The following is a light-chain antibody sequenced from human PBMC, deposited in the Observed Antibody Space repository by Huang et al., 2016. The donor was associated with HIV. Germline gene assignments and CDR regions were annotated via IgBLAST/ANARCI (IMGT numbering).Light chain of an antibody. CDR3: QQYVRSPFT. V-gene: IGKV3D-20*01. Sequence: EIVLTQYPATLSLSPGERATLSCGASQSLNGPYLAWYQQKPGLAPRLLIYDASSRATGIPDRFSGSGSGSDFTLTITRLEPEDFAVYFCQQYVRSPFTFGPGTKVDIK. J-gene: IGKJ3*01. CDR2: DAS. CDR1: QSLNGPY.